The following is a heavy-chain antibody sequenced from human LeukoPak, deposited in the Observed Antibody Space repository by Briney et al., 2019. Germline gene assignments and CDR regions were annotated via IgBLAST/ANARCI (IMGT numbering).Heavy chain of an antibody. J-gene: IGHJ5*02. V-gene: IGHV4-59*08. D-gene: IGHD2-8*02. CDR2: IYYSGST. CDR1: GGSISSYY. Sequence: SETLSLTCTVSGGSISSYYWSWIRQPPGKGLEWLGYIYYSGSTNYNPSLKSRVTISVDTSKNQFSLKLSSVTAADTAVYYCARHAFWSGWFDPWGQGTLVTVSS. CDR3: ARHAFWSGWFDP.